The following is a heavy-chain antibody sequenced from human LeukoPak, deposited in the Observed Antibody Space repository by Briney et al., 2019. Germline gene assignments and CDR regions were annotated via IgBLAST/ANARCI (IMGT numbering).Heavy chain of an antibody. CDR3: AKDRDRTQWLRSFDY. D-gene: IGHD6-19*01. Sequence: GGSLRLSCAASGFTFSSYAMSWVRQAPGKGLEWVSAISGSGGSTYYADSVEGRFTISRDNSKNTLYLQMNSLRAEDTAVYYCAKDRDRTQWLRSFDYWGQGTLVTVSS. CDR2: ISGSGGST. V-gene: IGHV3-23*01. CDR1: GFTFSSYA. J-gene: IGHJ4*02.